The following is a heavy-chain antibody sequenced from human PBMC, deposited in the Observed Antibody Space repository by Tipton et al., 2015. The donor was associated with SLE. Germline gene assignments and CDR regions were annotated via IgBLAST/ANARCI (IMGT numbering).Heavy chain of an antibody. J-gene: IGHJ4*02. CDR1: GYTLSSFH. CDR2: INPTAGST. CDR3: ATRRGGSREGYLDY. V-gene: IGHV1-46*01. D-gene: IGHD3-10*01. Sequence: QVQLVQSGAEVKKPGASVKVSCKASGYTLSSFHIHWVRQAPGQGLDWMGMINPTAGSTTYAQKFQGRVSMTRDTSTSTVYVELSSLRSDDAAVYYCATRRGGSREGYLDYGGQGTLVTVSS.